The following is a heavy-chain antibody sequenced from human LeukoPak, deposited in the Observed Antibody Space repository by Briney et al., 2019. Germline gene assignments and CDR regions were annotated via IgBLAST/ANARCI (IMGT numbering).Heavy chain of an antibody. V-gene: IGHV4-34*01. CDR3: ARDSELELIDWFDP. J-gene: IGHJ5*02. D-gene: IGHD1-7*01. CDR1: GGSFSGYY. CDR2: INHSGST. Sequence: SETLSLTCAVYGGSFSGYYWSWIRQPPGKGLEWIGEINHSGSTNYNPSLKSRVTISVDTSKNQFSLKLSSVTAADTAVYYCARDSELELIDWFDPWGQGTLVTVSS.